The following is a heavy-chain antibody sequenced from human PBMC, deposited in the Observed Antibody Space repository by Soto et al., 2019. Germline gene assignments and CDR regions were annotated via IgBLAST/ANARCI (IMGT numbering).Heavy chain of an antibody. D-gene: IGHD3-10*01. V-gene: IGHV4-61*01. Sequence: SETLSLTCTVSGGSVSSGSYYWSWIRQPPGKGLEWIGYIYYSGSTNYNPSLKSRVTISVDTSKNQFSLKLSSVTAADTAVYYCARKLFGRSVWFDPRGQGTLVTVSS. CDR3: ARKLFGRSVWFDP. J-gene: IGHJ5*02. CDR1: GGSVSSGSYY. CDR2: IYYSGST.